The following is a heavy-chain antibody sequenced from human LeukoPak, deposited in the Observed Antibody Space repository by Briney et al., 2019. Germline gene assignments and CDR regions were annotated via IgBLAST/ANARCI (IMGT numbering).Heavy chain of an antibody. V-gene: IGHV3-30-3*01. CDR3: ATLTIAAAGPDAFDI. Sequence: GGSLRLSCAASGFTFSSYAMHWVRQAPGKGLEWVAAISYDGSNKYYADSVKGRFTISRDNSKNTLYLQMNSLRAEDTAVYYCATLTIAAAGPDAFDIWGQGTMVTVSS. D-gene: IGHD6-25*01. CDR1: GFTFSSYA. CDR2: ISYDGSNK. J-gene: IGHJ3*02.